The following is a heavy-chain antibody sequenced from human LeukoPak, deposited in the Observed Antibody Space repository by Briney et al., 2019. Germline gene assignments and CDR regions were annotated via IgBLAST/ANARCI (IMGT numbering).Heavy chain of an antibody. J-gene: IGHJ4*02. CDR2: INPNSGGT. Sequence: ASVKVSCKASGYTFTGYYMHWVRQAPGQGLEWKGRINPNSGGTNYAQKFQGRVTMTRDTSISTAYMELSRLRSDDTAVYYCARRYCSSTSCYSYWGQGTLVTVSS. D-gene: IGHD2-2*01. CDR1: GYTFTGYY. CDR3: ARRYCSSTSCYSY. V-gene: IGHV1-2*06.